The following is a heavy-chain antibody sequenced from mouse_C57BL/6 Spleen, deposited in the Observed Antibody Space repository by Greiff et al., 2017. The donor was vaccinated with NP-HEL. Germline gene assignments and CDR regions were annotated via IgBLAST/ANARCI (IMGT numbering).Heavy chain of an antibody. J-gene: IGHJ1*03. Sequence: QVQLQQSGAELVRPGASVTLSCKASGYPFTDYEMHWVKQTPVHGLAWIGAIDPETGGTAYNQKFKGKAILTAAKSSSTAYMELRSLTSEDSAVYYYTSVYGNYWYFDVWGTGTTVTVSS. D-gene: IGHD1-1*02. CDR2: IDPETGGT. V-gene: IGHV1-15*01. CDR1: GYPFTDYE. CDR3: TSVYGNYWYFDV.